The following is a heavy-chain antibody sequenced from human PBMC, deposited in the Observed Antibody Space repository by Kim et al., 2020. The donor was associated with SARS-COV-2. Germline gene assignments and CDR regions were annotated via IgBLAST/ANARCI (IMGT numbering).Heavy chain of an antibody. J-gene: IGHJ4*02. Sequence: SVKVSCKASGGTFSSYAISWVRQAPGQGLEWMGGIIPIFGTANYAQKFQGRVTITADESTSTAYMELSSLRSEDTAVYYCARGQITGGYFKSLLPPDYWGQGTLVTVSS. CDR3: ARGQITGGYFKSLLPPDY. CDR2: IIPIFGTA. V-gene: IGHV1-69*13. D-gene: IGHD3-22*01. CDR1: GGTFSSYA.